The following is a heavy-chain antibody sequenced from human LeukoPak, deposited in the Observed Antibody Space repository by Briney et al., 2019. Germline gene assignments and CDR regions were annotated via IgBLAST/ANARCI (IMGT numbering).Heavy chain of an antibody. V-gene: IGHV4-59*06. CDR2: IYYSGST. CDR3: ARTLYEVDY. D-gene: IGHD1-7*01. J-gene: IGHJ4*02. Sequence: PSETLSLTCTVSGGSISSYYWSWIRQPPGKGLERIGYIYYSGSTYYNPSLKSRVTISVDTSKNQFSLKLSSVTAADTAVYYCARTLYEVDYWGQGTLVTVSS. CDR1: GGSISSYY.